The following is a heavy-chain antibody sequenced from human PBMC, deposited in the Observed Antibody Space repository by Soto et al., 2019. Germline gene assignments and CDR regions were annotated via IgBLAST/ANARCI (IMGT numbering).Heavy chain of an antibody. CDR1: GGSFSGYY. Sequence: QVQLQQWGAGLLKPSETLSLTCAVYGGSFSGYYWSWLRQPPGKGLEWIGEINHSGRTNYNPSLKSRVTISVDTSKNQFSLKLSAVTAADTAVYYCARAPVIAARPIQFDYCGQGTLVTVSS. V-gene: IGHV4-34*01. D-gene: IGHD6-6*01. CDR2: INHSGRT. J-gene: IGHJ4*02. CDR3: ARAPVIAARPIQFDY.